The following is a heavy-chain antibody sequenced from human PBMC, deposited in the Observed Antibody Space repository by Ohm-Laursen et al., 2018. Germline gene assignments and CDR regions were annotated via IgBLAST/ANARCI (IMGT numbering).Heavy chain of an antibody. D-gene: IGHD3-10*01. V-gene: IGHV3-9*01. J-gene: IGHJ6*02. CDR1: GFNFDEYA. CDR3: AKDSSGGYYGMHV. Sequence: SLRLSCSASGFNFDEYAMHWVRQAPGKGLEWVSDISWNSGFIGYADSVKGRFTISRDNAKNSLYLQMNSLRAEDTALYYCAKDSSGGYYGMHVWGQGTTVTVSS. CDR2: ISWNSGFI.